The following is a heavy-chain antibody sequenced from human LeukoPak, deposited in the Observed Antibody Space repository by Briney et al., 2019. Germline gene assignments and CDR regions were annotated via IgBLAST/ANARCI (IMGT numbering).Heavy chain of an antibody. CDR3: ARRFGRWLVQILNWFDP. D-gene: IGHD6-19*01. Sequence: KPSETLSLTCGVYDGSLNGYYWSWVRQPPGKGLEWIGEINHSGSTNYNPSLKSRVTISVDTSKNQFSLKLSSVTAADTAVYYCARRFGRWLVQILNWFDPWGQGTLVTVSS. CDR2: INHSGST. V-gene: IGHV4-34*01. J-gene: IGHJ5*02. CDR1: DGSLNGYY.